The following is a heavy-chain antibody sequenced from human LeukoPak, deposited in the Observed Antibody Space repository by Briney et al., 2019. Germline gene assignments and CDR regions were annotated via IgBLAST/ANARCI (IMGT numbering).Heavy chain of an antibody. CDR1: GFTFDDYA. D-gene: IGHD3-9*01. CDR3: AKDISYDILTGYPDY. J-gene: IGHJ4*02. Sequence: GGSVRLSCAASGFTFDDYAMHWVRQSPGKGLEWVSGISWNSGSIGYADSVKGRFTISRDNAKNSLYLQMNSLRAEDTALYYCAKDISYDILTGYPDYWGQGTLVTVSS. CDR2: ISWNSGSI. V-gene: IGHV3-9*01.